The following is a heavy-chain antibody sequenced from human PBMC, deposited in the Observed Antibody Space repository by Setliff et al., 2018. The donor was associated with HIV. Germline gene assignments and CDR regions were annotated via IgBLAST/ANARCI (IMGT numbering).Heavy chain of an antibody. Sequence: PSETLSLTCTVSGGSIDSTSYYWGWIRQPPGKGLEWIGEINHSGSANYIPSLKSRVTISVDTSKTQFSLKLSSVTAADTAVYYCARPALGIGGGSRFDNWGQGTRVTVSS. V-gene: IGHV4-39*01. D-gene: IGHD3-10*01. CDR1: GGSIDSTSYY. CDR2: INHSGSA. CDR3: ARPALGIGGGSRFDN. J-gene: IGHJ4*02.